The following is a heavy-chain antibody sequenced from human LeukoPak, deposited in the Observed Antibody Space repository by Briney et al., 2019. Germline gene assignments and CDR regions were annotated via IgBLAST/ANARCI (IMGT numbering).Heavy chain of an antibody. Sequence: SETLSLTCGVYGGSFSGYYWNWIRQSPGKGLEWIGEINHSGSTNYNPSLKSRVTISVDTSKNQFSLKLSSVTAADTAVYYCARGVVIAPQTFDYWGQGTLVTVSS. D-gene: IGHD2-21*01. CDR3: ARGVVIAPQTFDY. V-gene: IGHV4-34*01. CDR2: INHSGST. J-gene: IGHJ4*02. CDR1: GGSFSGYY.